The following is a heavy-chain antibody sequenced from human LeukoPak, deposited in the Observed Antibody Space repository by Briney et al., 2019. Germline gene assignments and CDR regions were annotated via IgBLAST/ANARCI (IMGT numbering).Heavy chain of an antibody. CDR1: GFTFSSYG. D-gene: IGHD3-10*01. CDR3: AKDPYGSGLNWFDP. J-gene: IGHJ5*02. V-gene: IGHV3-30*02. Sequence: GGSLRLSCVASGFTFSSYGMHWVRQAPGKGLEGVAFIRYEGSNKYYADSVKGRFTISRDNSKNTLYLQMNSLRAEDTAVYYCAKDPYGSGLNWFDPWGQGTLVTVSS. CDR2: IRYEGSNK.